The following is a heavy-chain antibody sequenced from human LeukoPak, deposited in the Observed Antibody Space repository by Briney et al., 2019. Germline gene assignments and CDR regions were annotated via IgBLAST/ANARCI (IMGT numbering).Heavy chain of an antibody. CDR2: INHSGST. Sequence: SETLSLTCAVYGGSFSGYYWSWIRQPPGNSLEWLGEINHSGSTNYNPSLKSRVTISVDTSKNQFSLKLSSVTAADTAVYYCARDARIAARPGYYYGMDVWGQGTTVTVSS. CDR3: ARDARIAARPGYYYGMDV. CDR1: GGSFSGYY. J-gene: IGHJ6*02. D-gene: IGHD6-6*01. V-gene: IGHV4-34*09.